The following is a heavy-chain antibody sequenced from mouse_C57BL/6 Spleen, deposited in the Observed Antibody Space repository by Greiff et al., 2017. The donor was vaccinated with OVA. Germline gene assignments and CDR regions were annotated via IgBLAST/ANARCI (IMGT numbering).Heavy chain of an antibody. V-gene: IGHV1-7*01. CDR3: APYGYENFDY. CDR1: GYTFTSYW. D-gene: IGHD2-2*01. J-gene: IGHJ2*01. Sequence: VQLQQSGAELAKPGASVKLSCKASGYTFTSYWMHWVKQRPGQGLEWIGYINPSSGYTKYNQKFKDKATLTVDQSSSTAYMQLNSLTSEDSAVYYCAPYGYENFDYWGQGTTLTVSS. CDR2: INPSSGYT.